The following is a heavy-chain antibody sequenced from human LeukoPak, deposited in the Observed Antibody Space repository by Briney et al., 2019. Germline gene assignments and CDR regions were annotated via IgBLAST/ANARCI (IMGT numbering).Heavy chain of an antibody. CDR3: ARHVSDILTGHASDI. CDR1: GYSFTSYW. J-gene: IGHJ3*02. Sequence: GESLRISCKGSGYSFTSYWFSWVRQMPGKGLEWMGRIDPSDSYTNYSPSFQGHVTISADKSISTAYLQWSSLKASDTAMYYCARHVSDILTGHASDIWGQGTMVTVSS. V-gene: IGHV5-10-1*01. D-gene: IGHD3-9*01. CDR2: IDPSDSYT.